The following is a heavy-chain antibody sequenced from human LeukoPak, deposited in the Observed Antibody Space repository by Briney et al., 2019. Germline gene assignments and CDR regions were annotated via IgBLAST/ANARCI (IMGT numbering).Heavy chain of an antibody. CDR3: ASRGGSPPRDFDY. V-gene: IGHV1-2*06. Sequence: ASVKVSCTASGYTFTGYYMHWVRQAPGQGLEWMGRINPNSGGTNYAQKFKGRVTMTRDTSISTAYMKLSTLRSDDTAVYYCASRGGSPPRDFDYWGKGTLVTVSS. CDR2: INPNSGGT. J-gene: IGHJ4*02. D-gene: IGHD1-26*01. CDR1: GYTFTGYY.